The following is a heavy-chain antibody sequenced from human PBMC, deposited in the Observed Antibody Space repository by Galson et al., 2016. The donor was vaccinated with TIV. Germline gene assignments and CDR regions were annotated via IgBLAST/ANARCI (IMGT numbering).Heavy chain of an antibody. V-gene: IGHV3-48*03. CDR2: ISRSDTTI. CDR1: GFIFNNYE. J-gene: IGHJ4*02. D-gene: IGHD3-22*01. CDR3: ARDLADNSDYYPTPFDF. Sequence: AASGFIFNNYEMNWVRQGPGKGLEWVSHISRSDTTIYYADSVKGRFTISRDNAKNSLYLQMNSLRAEDTAVYYCARDLADNSDYYPTPFDFWGQGTLVTVSS.